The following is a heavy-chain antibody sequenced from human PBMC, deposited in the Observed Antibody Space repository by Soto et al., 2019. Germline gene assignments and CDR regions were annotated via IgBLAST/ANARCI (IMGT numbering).Heavy chain of an antibody. J-gene: IGHJ6*03. V-gene: IGHV4-59*01. CDR1: GGSISSYY. D-gene: IGHD6-13*01. CDR3: ARAEESAGVCYYMDV. CDR2: IYYSGST. Sequence: SETLSLTCTVSGGSISSYYWSWIRQPPGKGLEWIGYIYYSGSTNYNPSLKSRVTISVETSKNQCSPKLSSVTAADTAGYYCARAEESAGVCYYMDVWGKGTTVTVSS.